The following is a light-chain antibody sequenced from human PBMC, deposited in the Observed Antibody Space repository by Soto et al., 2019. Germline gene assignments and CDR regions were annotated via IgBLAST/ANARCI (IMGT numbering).Light chain of an antibody. CDR2: GAS. CDR1: QSVSTY. V-gene: IGKV3-20*01. J-gene: IGKJ1*01. Sequence: TQSPATLSLSPGERATLSCRPSQSVSTYLAWYQQKPGQAPRLLIYGASNRATGIPDRFSGSGSGTDFTLTISRLEPEDFAVYYCQQYGSSGTFGQGTKVDIK. CDR3: QQYGSSGT.